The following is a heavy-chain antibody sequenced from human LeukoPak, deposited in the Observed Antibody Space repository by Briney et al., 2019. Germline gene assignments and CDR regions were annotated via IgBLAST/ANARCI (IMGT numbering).Heavy chain of an antibody. V-gene: IGHV1-2*02. CDR3: ARVPKYYDFWSGYLDY. CDR1: GYTFTGYY. J-gene: IGHJ4*02. Sequence: LGESLKVSCKASGYTFTGYYMHWVRQAPGQGLEWMGWINPNSGGTNYAQKFQGRVTMTRDTSISTAYMELSRLRSDDTAVYYCARVPKYYDFWSGYLDYWGQGTLVTVSS. D-gene: IGHD3-3*01. CDR2: INPNSGGT.